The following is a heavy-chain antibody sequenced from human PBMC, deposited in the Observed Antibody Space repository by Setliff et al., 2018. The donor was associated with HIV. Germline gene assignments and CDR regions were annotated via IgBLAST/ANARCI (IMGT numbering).Heavy chain of an antibody. Sequence: PSETLSLTCTVSGVSTSSTSYYWGWIRQPPGKGLEWIGYIYYSGNTYYNPSLKSRVTISVDTSKNHFSLRLSSVTAADTAVYYCARQEAVTGHSFDYWGQGALVTVSS. CDR3: ARQEAVTGHSFDY. V-gene: IGHV4-39*01. D-gene: IGHD6-19*01. J-gene: IGHJ4*02. CDR1: GVSTSSTSYY. CDR2: IYYSGNT.